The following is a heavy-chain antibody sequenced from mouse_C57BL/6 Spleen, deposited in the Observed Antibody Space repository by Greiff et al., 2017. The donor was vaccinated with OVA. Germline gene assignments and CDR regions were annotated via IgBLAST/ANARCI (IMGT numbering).Heavy chain of an antibody. V-gene: IGHV14-4*01. CDR3: TLHYYGSSGWFAY. Sequence: EVKLQQSGAELVRPGASVKLSCTASGFNIKDDYMHWVKQRPEQGLEWIGWIDPENGDTEYASKFQGKATITADTSSNTAYLQLSSLTSEDTAVYYCTLHYYGSSGWFAYWGQGTLLTVSA. CDR2: IDPENGDT. D-gene: IGHD1-1*01. J-gene: IGHJ3*01. CDR1: GFNIKDDY.